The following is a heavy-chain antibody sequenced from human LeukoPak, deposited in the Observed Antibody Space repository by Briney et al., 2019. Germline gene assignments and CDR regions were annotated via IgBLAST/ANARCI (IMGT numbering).Heavy chain of an antibody. CDR2: ISSSSSYI. V-gene: IGHV3-21*01. J-gene: IGHJ3*02. Sequence: GGSLRLSCAASGFTFSSYSMNWVRQAPGKGLEWVSSISSSSSYIYYADSVKGRFTISRDNAKNSLYLQMNSLRAEDTAVYYCARRKAAAGKGGAFDIWGQGTMVTVSS. CDR3: ARRKAAAGKGGAFDI. D-gene: IGHD6-13*01. CDR1: GFTFSSYS.